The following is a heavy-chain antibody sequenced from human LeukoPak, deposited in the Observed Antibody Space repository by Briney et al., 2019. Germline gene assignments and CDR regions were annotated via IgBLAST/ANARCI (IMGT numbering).Heavy chain of an antibody. Sequence: PSETLSLTCTVSGGSISSSSYYWGWIRQPPGKGLEWIGSIYYSGSTYYNPSLKSRVTISVDTSKNQFSLKLSSVTAADTAVYYCARESHGGSYYGPIDYWGQGTLVTVSS. CDR1: GGSISSSSYY. V-gene: IGHV4-39*07. D-gene: IGHD1-26*01. J-gene: IGHJ4*02. CDR3: ARESHGGSYYGPIDY. CDR2: IYYSGST.